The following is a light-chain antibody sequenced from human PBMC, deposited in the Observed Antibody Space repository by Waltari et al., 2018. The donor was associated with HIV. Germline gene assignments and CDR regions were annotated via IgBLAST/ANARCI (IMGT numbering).Light chain of an antibody. J-gene: IGLJ1*01. CDR2: EVT. CDR1: ISAVGNSDL. V-gene: IGLV2-23*02. CDR3: CSYAGTHTYV. Sequence: QSALTQPASVSGSPGQSITISCTGSISAVGNSDLVSWYQQYPGKAPKLIIYEVTKWPSGISDRFSGSKSGTTASLTISGLQADDEADYYCCSYAGTHTYVFGTGTRVTVL.